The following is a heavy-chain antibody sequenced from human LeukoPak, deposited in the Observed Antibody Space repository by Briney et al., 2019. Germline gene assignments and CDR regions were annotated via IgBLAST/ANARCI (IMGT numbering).Heavy chain of an antibody. CDR2: ISSSSSYI. Sequence: PGGSLRLSCAASGFTFSSYSMNWVRQAPGKGLEWVSSISSSSSYIYYADSVKGRFTISRDNAKNSLYLQMNSLRAEDTAVYYCARKMGSPGGGAYSSYGMDVWGQGTTVTVS. CDR3: ARKMGSPGGGAYSSYGMDV. CDR1: GFTFSSYS. J-gene: IGHJ6*02. D-gene: IGHD1-26*01. V-gene: IGHV3-21*01.